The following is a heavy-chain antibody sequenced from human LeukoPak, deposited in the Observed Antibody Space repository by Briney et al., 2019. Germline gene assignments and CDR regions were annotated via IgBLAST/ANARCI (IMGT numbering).Heavy chain of an antibody. CDR1: GFTFSSCW. Sequence: GGSLRLSCAASGFTFSSCWTSWVRQAPGKGLEWVANIKQDGSEKYYVDAVKGRFTISRDNAKNSLYLQMNSLRAEDTAVYYCAREAWSSSSNWFDPWGQGTLVTVSS. J-gene: IGHJ5*02. CDR2: IKQDGSEK. D-gene: IGHD6-13*01. V-gene: IGHV3-7*01. CDR3: AREAWSSSSNWFDP.